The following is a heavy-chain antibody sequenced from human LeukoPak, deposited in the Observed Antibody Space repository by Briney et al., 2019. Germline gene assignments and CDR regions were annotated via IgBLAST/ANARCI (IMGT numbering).Heavy chain of an antibody. CDR1: GYTFTSYD. J-gene: IGHJ4*02. CDR3: ARVEGGGYYLVY. D-gene: IGHD1-26*01. CDR2: MNPNSGNT. V-gene: IGHV1-8*01. Sequence: ASVKVSCKASGYTFTSYDINWVRQATGQGLVWMGWMNPNSGNTGYAQKFQGRVTMTRNTSISTAYMELSSLRSEDTAVYYCARVEGGGYYLVYWGQGTLVTVSS.